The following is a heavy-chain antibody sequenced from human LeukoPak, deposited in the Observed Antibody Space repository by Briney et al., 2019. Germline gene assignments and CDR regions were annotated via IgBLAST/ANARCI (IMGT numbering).Heavy chain of an antibody. CDR3: ARKDGDY. CDR2: IYFTGTA. CDR1: GTSLSPFH. J-gene: IGHJ4*02. V-gene: IGHV4-4*07. Sequence: SETLSPTCTVSGTSLSPFHWTWFRQPAGQRPEWIGLIYFTGTATLNPSLRSRVTMSVDLAKNQLFLKLASMTAVDTAMYYCARKDGDYWGQGTLVSVSS.